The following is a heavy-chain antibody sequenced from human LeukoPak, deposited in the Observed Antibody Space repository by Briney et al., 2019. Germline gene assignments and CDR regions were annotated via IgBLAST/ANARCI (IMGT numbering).Heavy chain of an antibody. CDR3: ARARMVVANLWGVFDY. V-gene: IGHV3-23*01. D-gene: IGHD3-22*01. Sequence: GESLRLSCAASGFTFSNYAMNWVRQAPGKGLEWVSGISGSGGSIYYADSVKGRFTISGDNAKNTLYLLMNSLRAEDTAIYYCARARMVVANLWGVFDYWGQGALVTVSS. CDR1: GFTFSNYA. J-gene: IGHJ4*02. CDR2: ISGSGGSI.